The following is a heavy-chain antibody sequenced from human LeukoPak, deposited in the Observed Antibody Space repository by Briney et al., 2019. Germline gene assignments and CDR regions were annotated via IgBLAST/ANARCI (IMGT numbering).Heavy chain of an antibody. CDR2: ISPRGGGT. CDR1: GFTLSNYG. D-gene: IGHD7-27*01. J-gene: IGHJ4*02. Sequence: GGTLRLSCAASGFTLSNYGMNWLRQAPGKGLAWLSGISPRGGGTYYADSVKGRFTISRDDSKSTLSLQTNSLRVEDTAVYYCARDLAWGAFDYWGQGTLVSVSS. V-gene: IGHV3-23*01. CDR3: ARDLAWGAFDY.